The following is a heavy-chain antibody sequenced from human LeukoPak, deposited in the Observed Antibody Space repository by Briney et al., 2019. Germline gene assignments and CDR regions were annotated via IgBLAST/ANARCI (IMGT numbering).Heavy chain of an antibody. V-gene: IGHV3-7*01. J-gene: IGHJ4*02. Sequence: GGSLRLSCAASGFTFSSYWMSWVRQAPGKGLEWVANIKQDGSEKYYVDSVKGRFTISRDNAKNSLYLQMNSLRAEDTAVYYCARYNSRWLVRGVDYWGQGTLVTVSS. CDR1: GFTFSSYW. CDR3: ARYNSRWLVRGVDY. CDR2: IKQDGSEK. D-gene: IGHD6-19*01.